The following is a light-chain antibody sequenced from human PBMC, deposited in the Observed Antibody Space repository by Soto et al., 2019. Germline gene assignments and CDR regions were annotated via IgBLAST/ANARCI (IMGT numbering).Light chain of an antibody. CDR1: TSNIGGNP. CDR2: DSN. Sequence: QSVLTQSPSASATPGQRVTISCSGGTSNIGGNPVDWYQQFPGTAPKLLIYDSNQRPSGVPDRFSGCKSGTSASLAIRGLQREDEDDYYCATWDSSLSGWGLGGGTRL. J-gene: IGLJ3*02. CDR3: ATWDSSLSGWG. V-gene: IGLV1-44*01.